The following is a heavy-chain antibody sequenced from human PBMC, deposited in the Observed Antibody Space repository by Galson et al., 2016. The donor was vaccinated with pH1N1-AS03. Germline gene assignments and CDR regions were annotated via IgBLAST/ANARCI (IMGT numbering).Heavy chain of an antibody. CDR3: ARYANYYHSNANLPAFDN. D-gene: IGHD3-22*01. CDR1: GGSLSSHY. J-gene: IGHJ4*02. Sequence: ETLSLTCTVSGGSLSSHYWSWIRQPPGKRLEWIAFVSYSGSATYNPSLESRVTMSLDTSKRPISLKLRSVTTAATAIYYCARYANYYHSNANLPAFDNWGQGTLVTVSS. CDR2: VSYSGSA. V-gene: IGHV4-59*11.